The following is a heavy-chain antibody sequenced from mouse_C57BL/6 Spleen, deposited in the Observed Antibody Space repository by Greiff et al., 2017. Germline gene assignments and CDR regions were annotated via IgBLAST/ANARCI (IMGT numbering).Heavy chain of an antibody. CDR3: ARSGSMGYYYGSSPYYYAMDY. CDR1: GYAFSSYW. V-gene: IGHV1-80*01. CDR2: IYPGDGDT. J-gene: IGHJ4*01. D-gene: IGHD1-1*01. Sequence: QVQLQQSGAELVKPGASVKISCKASGYAFSSYWMNWVKQRPGKGLEWIGQIYPGDGDTNYNGKFKGKATLTADKSSSTAYMQLSSLTSEDSAVYFCARSGSMGYYYGSSPYYYAMDYWGQGTSVTVSS.